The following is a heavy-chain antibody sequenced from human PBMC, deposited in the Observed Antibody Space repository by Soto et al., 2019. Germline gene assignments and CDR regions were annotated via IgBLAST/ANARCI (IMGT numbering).Heavy chain of an antibody. J-gene: IGHJ5*02. CDR2: IFFTGTT. CDR1: GDSLSSGGYY. Sequence: QVQLQESGPGLVKPSQTLSLTCTVSGDSLSSGGYYWTWIRQHPGKGLEWIGYIFFTGTTYYNPSLEDRLTISLDTSKNHFSLELSSVTAADSAVYYGARGGPAAPVAGFDPWGQGTLVTVSS. D-gene: IGHD2-2*01. V-gene: IGHV4-31*03. CDR3: ARGGPAAPVAGFDP.